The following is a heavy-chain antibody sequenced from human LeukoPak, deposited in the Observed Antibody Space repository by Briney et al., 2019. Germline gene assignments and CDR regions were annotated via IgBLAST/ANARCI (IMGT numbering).Heavy chain of an antibody. Sequence: GASVKVSCKASGYTFTSYYMHWVRQAPGQGLEWMGIIDPSGGSTNYAQKFQGRVTMTRDMSTSTVYMELSSLRSEDTAVYYCARTVSIAAASFDPWGQGTLVTVSS. CDR2: IDPSGGST. J-gene: IGHJ5*02. CDR1: GYTFTSYY. V-gene: IGHV1-46*01. D-gene: IGHD6-13*01. CDR3: ARTVSIAAASFDP.